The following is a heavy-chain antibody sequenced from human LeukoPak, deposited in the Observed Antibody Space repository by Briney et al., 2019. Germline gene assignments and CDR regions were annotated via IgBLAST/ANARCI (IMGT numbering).Heavy chain of an antibody. CDR2: ISWNSGSI. Sequence: GGSLRLSCAASGFTFDDYAMHWVRQAPGKGLEWVSGISWNSGSIGYADSVKGRFTISRDNSKNTLYLQMNSLRAEDTAVYYCAKPLQLGAYYFDYWGQGTLVTVSS. J-gene: IGHJ4*02. CDR1: GFTFDDYA. CDR3: AKPLQLGAYYFDY. V-gene: IGHV3-9*01. D-gene: IGHD5-18*01.